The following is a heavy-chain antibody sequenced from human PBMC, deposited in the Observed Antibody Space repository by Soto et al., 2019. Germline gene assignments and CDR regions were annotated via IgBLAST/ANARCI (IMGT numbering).Heavy chain of an antibody. D-gene: IGHD2-15*01. CDR3: ARGVVVAATNYGWFDP. V-gene: IGHV1-8*01. CDR1: GYTFTSYD. Sequence: QVQLVQSGAEVKKPGASVKVSCKASGYTFTSYDINWVRQATGQGLEWMGWMNPNSGNTGYAQKFQGRVTMTRNTSISTGYMELSSLRSEDTAVYYCARGVVVAATNYGWFDPWGQGTLVTVSS. CDR2: MNPNSGNT. J-gene: IGHJ5*02.